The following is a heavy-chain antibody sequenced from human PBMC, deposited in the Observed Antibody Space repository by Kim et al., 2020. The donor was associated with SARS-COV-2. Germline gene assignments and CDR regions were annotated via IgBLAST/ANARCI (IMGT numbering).Heavy chain of an antibody. CDR1: GFSFSTFG. CDR3: ARDRDTTLTTTDMDV. V-gene: IGHV3-21*01. Sequence: GGSLRLSCVASGFSFSTFGMNWVRQAPGKGLEWVASINRNKVDPYYADAGRGRFTMSRDNAKDSLFLEMTSLRGEDSGVYYCARDRDTTLTTTDMDVWG. J-gene: IGHJ6*03. D-gene: IGHD1-1*01. CDR2: INRNKVDP.